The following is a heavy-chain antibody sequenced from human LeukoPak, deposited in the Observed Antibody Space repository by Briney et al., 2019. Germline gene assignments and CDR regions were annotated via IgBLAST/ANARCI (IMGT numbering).Heavy chain of an antibody. CDR2: IIPIFGTA. CDR1: GGTFSSYA. J-gene: IGHJ4*02. Sequence: SVKVSCKASGGTFSSYAISWVRQAPGQGLEWMGRIIPIFGTANYAQKFQGRVTITTDESTSTAYMELSSLRSEDTAVYYCARGERATDQFDYWGQGTLVTVSS. V-gene: IGHV1-69*05. CDR3: ARGERATDQFDY. D-gene: IGHD1-1*01.